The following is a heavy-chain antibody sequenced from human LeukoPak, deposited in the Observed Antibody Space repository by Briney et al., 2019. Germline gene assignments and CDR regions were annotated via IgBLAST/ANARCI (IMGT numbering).Heavy chain of an antibody. J-gene: IGHJ6*02. CDR3: ARSGYYYGSGSYIHYYYGMDV. Sequence: PGGSLRLSCAASGFTFRSYDMHWVRQATGKGLEEVSAIGTACDTYYPGSAKGRFSSSRDRAKKSLYLQMNSLRAGDTAVYYCARSGYYYGSGSYIHYYYGMDVWGQGTAVTVSS. CDR2: IGTACDT. D-gene: IGHD3-10*01. V-gene: IGHV3-13*04. CDR1: GFTFRSYD.